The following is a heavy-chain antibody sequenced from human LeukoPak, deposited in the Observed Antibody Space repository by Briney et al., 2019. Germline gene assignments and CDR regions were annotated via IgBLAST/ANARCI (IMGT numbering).Heavy chain of an antibody. V-gene: IGHV4-4*09. CDR1: GGSLSSHY. CDR3: ARGIGSSWYTPSFDY. J-gene: IGHJ4*02. CDR2: IYSGGST. D-gene: IGHD6-13*01. Sequence: SETLSLTCNVSGGSLSSHYCSWIRQAPGQGLEWIGFIYSGGSTTYNPSLKSRVSISADTSKNQFSLKMTSLTAADTAVYYCARGIGSSWYTPSFDYWGQGTLVTVSS.